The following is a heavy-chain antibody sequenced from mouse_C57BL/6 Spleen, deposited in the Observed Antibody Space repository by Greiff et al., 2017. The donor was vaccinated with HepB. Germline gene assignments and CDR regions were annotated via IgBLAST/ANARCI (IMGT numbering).Heavy chain of an antibody. V-gene: IGHV1-66*01. J-gene: IGHJ2*01. Sequence: VQLQQSGPELVKPGASVKISCKASGYSFTSYYIHWVKQRPGQGLEWIGWIYPGSGNTKYNEKFKGKATLTADTSSSTAYMQLSSLTSEDSAVYYCARGDWDPREYWGQGTTLTVAS. CDR1: GYSFTSYY. D-gene: IGHD4-1*01. CDR2: IYPGSGNT. CDR3: ARGDWDPREY.